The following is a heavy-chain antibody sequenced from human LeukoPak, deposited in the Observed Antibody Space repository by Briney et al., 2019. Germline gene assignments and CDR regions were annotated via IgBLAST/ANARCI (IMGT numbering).Heavy chain of an antibody. CDR2: MNPNSGNT. CDR3: ARGGLWYYGSGSYYNRISWFDP. D-gene: IGHD3-10*01. CDR1: GYTFTSYD. V-gene: IGHV1-8*01. J-gene: IGHJ5*02. Sequence: ASVKVSCKASGYTFTSYDINWVRQATGQGLEWMGWMNPNSGNTGYAQKFQGRVTMTRNTSISTAYMELSSLRSEGTAVYYCARGGLWYYGSGSYYNRISWFDPWGQGTLVTVSS.